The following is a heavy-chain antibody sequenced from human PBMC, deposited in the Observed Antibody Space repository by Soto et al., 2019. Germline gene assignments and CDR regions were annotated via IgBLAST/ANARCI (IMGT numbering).Heavy chain of an antibody. V-gene: IGHV2-5*02. CDR1: GFSLSSSGVG. D-gene: IGHD3-16*01. J-gene: IGHJ5*02. CDR2: ISWDGDR. CDR3: AHRPSDYIWGSYPT. Sequence: VSGPTLVNPTQTLTLTCTFSGFSLSSSGVGVAWIRQPPGKALEWLALISWDGDRYYSPSLKNRLSISKDTSENHVVLTLTNVDPVDTGTHFCAHRPSDYIWGSYPTWGQGTLVTVS.